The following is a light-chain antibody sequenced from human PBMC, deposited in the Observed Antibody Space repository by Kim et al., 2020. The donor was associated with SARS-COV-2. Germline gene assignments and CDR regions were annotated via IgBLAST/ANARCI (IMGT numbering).Light chain of an antibody. Sequence: SASVGDRVTITCQASQDISFYLNWYQQKPGKAPKLLIYDASNVEAGVPSRFSGGGSGTDFSFIISSLQPEDIATYYCQQYDDLPYTFGQGTKLEI. CDR2: DAS. CDR1: QDISFY. J-gene: IGKJ2*01. V-gene: IGKV1-33*01. CDR3: QQYDDLPYT.